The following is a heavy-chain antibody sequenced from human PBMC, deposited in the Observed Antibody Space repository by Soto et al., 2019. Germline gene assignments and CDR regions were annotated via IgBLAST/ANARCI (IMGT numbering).Heavy chain of an antibody. CDR1: GFTFSGFT. Sequence: EVQLVESGGGLVQPGGSLKLACAASGFTFSGFTMHWVRQASGKGLEWVGRIRSKAHSYATTYAASVKGRFTISRDDSKNTTYLQMNSLKNEDTAVYYCTRIYDYGDYTFHFDYWGQGTLVTVFS. CDR2: IRSKAHSYAT. D-gene: IGHD4-17*01. V-gene: IGHV3-73*01. J-gene: IGHJ4*02. CDR3: TRIYDYGDYTFHFDY.